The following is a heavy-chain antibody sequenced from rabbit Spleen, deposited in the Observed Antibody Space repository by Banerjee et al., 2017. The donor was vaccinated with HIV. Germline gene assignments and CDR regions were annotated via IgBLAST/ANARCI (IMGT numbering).Heavy chain of an antibody. D-gene: IGHD1-1*01. Sequence: QEQLKESGGGLVQPGGSLKLSCKASGFTLSSYYMNWVRQAPGKGLEWIACIDTSDGDTDYANWPKGRFTISKASSTTVTLQMTSLTAADTATYFCARNYVNVFDPWGPGTLVTVS. CDR2: IDTSDGDT. J-gene: IGHJ2*01. V-gene: IGHV1S45*01. CDR1: GFTLSSYYM. CDR3: ARNYVNVFDP.